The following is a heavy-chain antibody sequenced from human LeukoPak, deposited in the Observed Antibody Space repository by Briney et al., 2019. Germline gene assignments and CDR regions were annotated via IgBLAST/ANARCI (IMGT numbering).Heavy chain of an antibody. D-gene: IGHD3-22*01. J-gene: IGHJ4*02. CDR2: IYPGDSDT. V-gene: IGHV5-51*01. CDR3: ARQRESTGYDY. Sequence: GESLKISCQASGYRFPSNWIGWVRQMPGKGLEWIGIIYPGDSDTRYSPSFQGQVTISADKSINTAYLRWSSLKASDSAMYYCARQRESTGYDYWGQGTLVTVSS. CDR1: GYRFPSNW.